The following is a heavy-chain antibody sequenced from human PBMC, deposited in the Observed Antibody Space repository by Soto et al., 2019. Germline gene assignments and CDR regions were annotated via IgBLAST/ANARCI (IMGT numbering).Heavy chain of an antibody. V-gene: IGHV3-23*01. Sequence: EVQLLESGGGLVQPGGSLRLSCAASGFTFSSYAMSWVRQAPGKGLEWVSAISGSGGNTYYADSVKGRFTISRDNSKNTLYLQMNSLRAEDTAVYYCAKDPWGTTLGRRGYFDYWGQGTLVTVSS. D-gene: IGHD3-10*02. CDR1: GFTFSSYA. CDR3: AKDPWGTTLGRRGYFDY. CDR2: ISGSGGNT. J-gene: IGHJ4*02.